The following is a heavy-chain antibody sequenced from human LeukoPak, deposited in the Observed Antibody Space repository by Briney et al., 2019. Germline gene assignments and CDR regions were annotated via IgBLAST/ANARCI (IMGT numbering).Heavy chain of an antibody. J-gene: IGHJ4*02. V-gene: IGHV5-51*01. CDR3: ARQRYYGSGSYPDY. Sequence: GESLKISCKGSGYTFTSYWIGWVRQMPGKGLEWMGIIYPGDPDTRYSPSFQGQVTISADKSISTAYLQWSSLKASDTAIHYCARQRYYGSGSYPDYWGQGTLVTVSS. CDR1: GYTFTSYW. D-gene: IGHD3-10*01. CDR2: IYPGDPDT.